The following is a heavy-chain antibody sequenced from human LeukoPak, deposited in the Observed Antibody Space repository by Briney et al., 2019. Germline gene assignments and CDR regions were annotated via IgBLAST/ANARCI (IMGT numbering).Heavy chain of an antibody. CDR2: ISSSSSTT. CDR1: GFTFSTFS. D-gene: IGHD6-6*01. V-gene: IGHV3-48*04. J-gene: IGHJ4*02. Sequence: GGSLRLSCAASGFTFSTFSMNWVRQAPGKGPEWVSYISSSSSTTYYADSVKGRFTISRDNAKNSLYLQMNSLRAEDTAVYYCARDRIEYSSSSGLDYWGQGTLVTVSS. CDR3: ARDRIEYSSSSGLDY.